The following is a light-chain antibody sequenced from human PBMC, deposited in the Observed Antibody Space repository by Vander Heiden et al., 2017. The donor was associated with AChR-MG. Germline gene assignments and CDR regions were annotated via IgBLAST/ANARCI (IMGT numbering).Light chain of an antibody. J-gene: IGLJ1*01. CDR2: DVS. CDR3: SSYTSSSTLV. Sequence: QSALTQPASVSGSLGQSITILCTGTSSDVGGYNYVSWYQQHPGKAPRLMIYDVSERPSGVSSRFSGSKSGNTASLTISGLQAEDEADYYCSSYTSSSTLVFGTGTKVTVL. V-gene: IGLV2-14*01. CDR1: SSDVGGYNY.